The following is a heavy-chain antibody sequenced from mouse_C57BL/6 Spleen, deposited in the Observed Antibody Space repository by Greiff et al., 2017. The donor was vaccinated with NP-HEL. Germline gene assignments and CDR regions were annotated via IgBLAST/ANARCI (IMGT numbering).Heavy chain of an antibody. D-gene: IGHD2-4*01. CDR2: ISDGGSYT. CDR3: AREGYDYDGYAMDY. V-gene: IGHV5-4*01. CDR1: GFTFSSYA. J-gene: IGHJ4*01. Sequence: EVQVVESGGGLVKPGGSLKLSCAASGFTFSSYAMSWVRQTPEKRLEWVASISDGGSYTYYPDNVKGRFTISRDNAKNNLYLQMSHLKSEDTAMYYCAREGYDYDGYAMDYWGQGTSVTVSS.